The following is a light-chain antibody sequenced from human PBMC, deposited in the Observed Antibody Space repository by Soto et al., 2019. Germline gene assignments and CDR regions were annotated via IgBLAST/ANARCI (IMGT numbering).Light chain of an antibody. CDR2: KVS. CDR1: QSLAYSDGNTY. J-gene: IGKJ2*01. Sequence: DVVMTQSPLSLPVTLGQPASISCRSSQSLAYSDGNTYLNWFQQRPGQSPRRLIYKVSNRDSGVPDRFSGSGSATDFTLKISRVEAEDVGVYYCMQGTHWPPYIGQGTKLEIK. V-gene: IGKV2-30*01. CDR3: MQGTHWPPY.